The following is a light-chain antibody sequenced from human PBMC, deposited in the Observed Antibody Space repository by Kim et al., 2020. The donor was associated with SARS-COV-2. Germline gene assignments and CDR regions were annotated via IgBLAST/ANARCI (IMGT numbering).Light chain of an antibody. V-gene: IGKV1-39*01. CDR2: AAS. J-gene: IGKJ3*01. Sequence: DIQMTQSPSSLSASVGDRVTITCRTTQSISSHLNWYQQKPGRAPKLLISAASTLQGGVPSRFSGSGSETDFTLTISSLQPEDFATYFCQQSYITPLPFGPGTKVDIK. CDR3: QQSYITPLP. CDR1: QSISSH.